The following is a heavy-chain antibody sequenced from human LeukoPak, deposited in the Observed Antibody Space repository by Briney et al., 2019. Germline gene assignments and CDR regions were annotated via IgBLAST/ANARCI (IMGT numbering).Heavy chain of an antibody. V-gene: IGHV3-21*01. Sequence: GGSLRLSCIASGFTFSSYSMNWVRQAPGKGLEWVSSISSSSSYKYYTDSVKGRFTISRDNAKNSLYLQMNSLRAEDTAVYYCARSAAGTYYWGQGTLVTVSS. J-gene: IGHJ4*02. CDR3: ARSAAGTYY. CDR1: GFTFSSYS. D-gene: IGHD1-1*01. CDR2: ISSSSSYK.